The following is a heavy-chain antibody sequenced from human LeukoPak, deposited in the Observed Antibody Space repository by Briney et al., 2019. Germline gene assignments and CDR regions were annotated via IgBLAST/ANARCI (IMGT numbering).Heavy chain of an antibody. D-gene: IGHD2-2*01. CDR2: ISSRGSPI. CDR3: ARGPGAYCSGTTCYVY. Sequence: GGSLRLSCAASGFTFSTYSMKLVRQAPGKGLEWISYISSRGSPIYYADSVEGRFTISRDNAKSSLYLQMNSLRVEDTAVYYCARGPGAYCSGTTCYVYWGQGTLVTVSS. CDR1: GFTFSTYS. V-gene: IGHV3-48*04. J-gene: IGHJ4*02.